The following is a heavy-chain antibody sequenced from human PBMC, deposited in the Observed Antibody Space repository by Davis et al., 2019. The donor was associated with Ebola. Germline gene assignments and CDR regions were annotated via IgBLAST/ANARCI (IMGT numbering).Heavy chain of an antibody. CDR1: GYTFTGYY. V-gene: IGHV1-46*01. J-gene: IGHJ5*02. CDR3: ARDNQRDSSGYYYSRPGPFDP. Sequence: ASVKVSCKASGYTFTGYYMHWVRQAPGQGLEWMGIINPSGGSTSYAQKFQGRVTMTRDTSTSTVYMELSSLRSEDTAVYYCARDNQRDSSGYYYSRPGPFDPWGQGTLVTVSS. D-gene: IGHD3-22*01. CDR2: INPSGGST.